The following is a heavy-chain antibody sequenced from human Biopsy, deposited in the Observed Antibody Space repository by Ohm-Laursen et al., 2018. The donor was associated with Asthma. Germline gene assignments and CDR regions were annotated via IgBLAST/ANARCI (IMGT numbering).Heavy chain of an antibody. V-gene: IGHV3-9*01. CDR2: ISWNSGNI. CDR3: AKSADYYDSTDYLDF. Sequence: SSLRLSCAASGFSFDDCAMHWARQAPGKGLEWVSSISWNSGNIDYAVSVKGRFTISRDNAKNSLYLQMQSLRPEDTAFYYCAKSADYYDSTDYLDFWGRGTLVTVSS. J-gene: IGHJ4*01. CDR1: GFSFDDCA. D-gene: IGHD3-22*01.